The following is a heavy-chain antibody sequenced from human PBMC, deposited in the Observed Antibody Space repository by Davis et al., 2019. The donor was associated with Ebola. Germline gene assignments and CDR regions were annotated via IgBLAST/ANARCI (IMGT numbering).Heavy chain of an antibody. CDR2: IWYDGSRK. J-gene: IGHJ4*02. CDR1: GFNFRSYG. CDR3: TREASGTGLLDY. V-gene: IGHV3-33*01. D-gene: IGHD2-2*01. Sequence: GESLKISCAASGFNFRSYGMHWVRQAPDKGLEWVAVIWYDGSRKYYGDSVKGRFTISRDNSNNLLYLQMNSLKTEDTAVYYCTREASGTGLLDYWGQGTLVSVSS.